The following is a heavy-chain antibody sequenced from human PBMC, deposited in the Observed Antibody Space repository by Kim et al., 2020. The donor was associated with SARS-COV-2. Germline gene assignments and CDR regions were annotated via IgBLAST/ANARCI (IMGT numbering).Heavy chain of an antibody. CDR1: GGSFSGYY. Sequence: SETLSLTCAVYGGSFSGYYWSWIRQPPGKGLEWIGEINHSGSTNYNPSLKSRVTISVDTSKNQFSLKLSSVTAADTAVYYCARGRGYYYDSSGHGDDYWGQGTLVTVSS. D-gene: IGHD3-22*01. V-gene: IGHV4-34*01. J-gene: IGHJ4*02. CDR3: ARGRGYYYDSSGHGDDY. CDR2: INHSGST.